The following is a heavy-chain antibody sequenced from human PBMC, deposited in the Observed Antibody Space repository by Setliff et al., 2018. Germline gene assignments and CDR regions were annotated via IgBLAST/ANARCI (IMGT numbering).Heavy chain of an antibody. J-gene: IGHJ6*02. V-gene: IGHV1-18*01. D-gene: IGHD3-22*01. Sequence: ASVKVSCKASGYTFTRNGINWVRQAPGQGLEWMGWISVYNGNTHYAQKFQGRVTMTTDTSTTTAYMDLGSLRSDDTAVYYCASSVDYYDRSGYPYAMDVWGQGTTVTVSS. CDR1: GYTFTRNG. CDR2: ISVYNGNT. CDR3: ASSVDYYDRSGYPYAMDV.